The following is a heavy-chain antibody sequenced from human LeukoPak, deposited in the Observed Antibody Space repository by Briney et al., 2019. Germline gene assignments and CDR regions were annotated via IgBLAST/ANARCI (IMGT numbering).Heavy chain of an antibody. CDR2: IIPIFGTA. CDR3: AKDLEPRPPRGVSFDY. J-gene: IGHJ4*02. V-gene: IGHV1-69*13. D-gene: IGHD3-10*01. Sequence: ASVKVSCKASGGTFSSYAISWVRQAPGQGLEWMGGIIPIFGTANYAQKFQGRVTITADESTSTAYMELSSLRSEDTAVYYCAKDLEPRPPRGVSFDYWGQGTLVTVSS. CDR1: GGTFSSYA.